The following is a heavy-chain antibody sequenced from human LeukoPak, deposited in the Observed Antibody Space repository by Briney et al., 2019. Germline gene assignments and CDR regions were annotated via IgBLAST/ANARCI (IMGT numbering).Heavy chain of an antibody. Sequence: ASVKVSCKASGYTFTGYYMHWVRQAPGQGLEWMGWINPNSGGTNYAQKFQGRVTITRNTSISTAYMELSSLRSEDTAVYYCARVGRRVIAIWGQGTLVTVSS. CDR3: ARVGRRVIAI. CDR1: GYTFTGYY. CDR2: INPNSGGT. V-gene: IGHV1-2*02. D-gene: IGHD3-16*02. J-gene: IGHJ4*02.